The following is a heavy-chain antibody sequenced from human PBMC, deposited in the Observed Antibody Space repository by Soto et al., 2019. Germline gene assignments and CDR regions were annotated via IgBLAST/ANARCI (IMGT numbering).Heavy chain of an antibody. Sequence: QVQLVQSGAEVKQPGSSVKVSCKASGGTFSSYAISWVRQAPGQGLEWMAGIIPVFGTANYAQKFQGRVTITADESTSTAYMEVSSLGSEDTAVYYCARDGSSSSGIGYYYGMDVWGQGTTVTVSS. CDR3: ARDGSSSSGIGYYYGMDV. D-gene: IGHD6-6*01. CDR2: IIPVFGTA. V-gene: IGHV1-69*01. J-gene: IGHJ6*02. CDR1: GGTFSSYA.